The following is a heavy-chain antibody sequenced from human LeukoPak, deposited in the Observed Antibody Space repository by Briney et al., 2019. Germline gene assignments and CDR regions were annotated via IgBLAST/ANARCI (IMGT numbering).Heavy chain of an antibody. CDR3: AREAPGWYSSSWFDY. J-gene: IGHJ4*02. D-gene: IGHD6-13*01. Sequence: RGGSLRLSCAASGFTFSSYWMSWVRQAPGKGLEWVANIKQDGSEKYYVDSVKGRFTISRDNAKNSLYLQMNSLRAEDTAVYYCAREAPGWYSSSWFDYWGQGTLVTVSS. V-gene: IGHV3-7*03. CDR1: GFTFSSYW. CDR2: IKQDGSEK.